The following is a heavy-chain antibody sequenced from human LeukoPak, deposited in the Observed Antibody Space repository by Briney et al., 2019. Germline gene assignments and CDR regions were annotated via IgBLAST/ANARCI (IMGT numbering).Heavy chain of an antibody. J-gene: IGHJ5*02. Sequence: GGSLRLSCAASEFTFSDHWMSWVRQTPGKGLEWVANIKQDGSETYYVDSVKGRFTVSRDNAEKSVFLQMNNLRAEDTAVYYCTRENRIGWLGEVNWLDPWGQGTLVTVAS. CDR1: EFTFSDHW. CDR2: IKQDGSET. D-gene: IGHD3-10*01. V-gene: IGHV3-7*03. CDR3: TRENRIGWLGEVNWLDP.